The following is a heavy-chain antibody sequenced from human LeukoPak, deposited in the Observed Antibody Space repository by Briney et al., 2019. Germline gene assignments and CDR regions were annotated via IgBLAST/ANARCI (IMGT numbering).Heavy chain of an antibody. CDR3: ACLISSRPFDY. Sequence: GGSLRLSCAASGFTFNSYWMYWVRQAPGKGLVRVSSINTDGSRTMYADSVQGRFTISRDNAKNTLYLQMNSLRVDDTAVYYCACLISSRPFDYWGQGTQVTVSS. V-gene: IGHV3-74*03. J-gene: IGHJ4*02. CDR2: INTDGSRT. D-gene: IGHD6-6*01. CDR1: GFTFNSYW.